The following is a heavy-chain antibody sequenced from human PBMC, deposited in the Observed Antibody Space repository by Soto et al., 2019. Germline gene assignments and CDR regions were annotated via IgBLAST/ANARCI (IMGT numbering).Heavy chain of an antibody. J-gene: IGHJ4*02. CDR2: IVPIYRTA. Sequence: QVQLVQSGAEMRRPGSSVKVSCKASGGTFSSYRINWVRQAPGQGLEWVGGIVPIYRTADYAQKVQGRVTITADESARTAYMERRGLKSQDTAVYYCARDSGAKLSSSWGQGTLVTVSS. CDR1: GGTFSSYR. CDR3: ARDSGAKLSSS. V-gene: IGHV1-69*01. D-gene: IGHD6-13*01.